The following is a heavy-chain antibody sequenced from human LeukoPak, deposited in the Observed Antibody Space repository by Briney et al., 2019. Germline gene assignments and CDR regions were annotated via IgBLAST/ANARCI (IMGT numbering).Heavy chain of an antibody. Sequence: AGGSLRLSCAASGFTFSSYWMHWVRQAPGKGLVWVSRINSDGSSTSYADSVKGRFTISRDNAKNSLYLEINCLRAEDTAVYYCARQWGWFTSGWWLDTLDVWGQGSMVIVSS. D-gene: IGHD2-15*01. J-gene: IGHJ3*01. CDR3: ARQWGWFTSGWWLDTLDV. CDR1: GFTFSSYW. V-gene: IGHV3-74*01. CDR2: INSDGSST.